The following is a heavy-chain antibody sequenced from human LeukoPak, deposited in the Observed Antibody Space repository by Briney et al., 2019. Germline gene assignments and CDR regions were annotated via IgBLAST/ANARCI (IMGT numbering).Heavy chain of an antibody. CDR3: ARDLATENYDISANWFDH. Sequence: ASVTVSCKASGYTFTSYYMHWVRQAPGQGLEWMGIINPSGGSTSYAQKFQGRVTMTRDTSTSTVYMELSSLRSEDTAVYYCARDLATENYDISANWFDHWGQGTLVTVSS. D-gene: IGHD3-9*01. CDR1: GYTFTSYY. CDR2: INPSGGST. J-gene: IGHJ5*02. V-gene: IGHV1-46*01.